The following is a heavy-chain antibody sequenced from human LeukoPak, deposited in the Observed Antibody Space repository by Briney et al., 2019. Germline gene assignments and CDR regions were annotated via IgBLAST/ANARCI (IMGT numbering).Heavy chain of an antibody. CDR2: ISSSGSTI. CDR1: GFTFSDYY. J-gene: IGHJ6*03. CDR3: ARVVGATYYHYYMDV. Sequence: GGSLRLSCAASGFTFSDYYMSWIRQAPGKGLEWVSYISSSGSTIYYADSVKGRFTISRDNAKNSLYLQMNSLRAEDTAVYYCARVVGATYYHYYMDVWGKGTTVTISS. D-gene: IGHD1-26*01. V-gene: IGHV3-11*04.